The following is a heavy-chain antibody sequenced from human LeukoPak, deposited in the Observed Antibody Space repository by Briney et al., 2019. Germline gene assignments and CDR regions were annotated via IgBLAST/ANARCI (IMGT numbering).Heavy chain of an antibody. CDR2: IYYSGST. Sequence: SETLSLTCTVSGGSISSYYWSWIRQPPGTGLEWIGYIYYSGSTNYNPSLKSRVTISVDTSKNQFSLKLSSVTAADTAVYYCARDYYDSSGYPYAFDIWGQGTMVTVSS. CDR3: ARDYYDSSGYPYAFDI. J-gene: IGHJ3*02. CDR1: GGSISSYY. V-gene: IGHV4-59*01. D-gene: IGHD3-22*01.